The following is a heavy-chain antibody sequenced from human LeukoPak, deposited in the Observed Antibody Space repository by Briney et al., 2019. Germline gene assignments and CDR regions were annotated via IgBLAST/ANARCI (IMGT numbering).Heavy chain of an antibody. CDR3: AIPREGLRNLRAFDY. Sequence: GGSLRLSCAASEFSVGSNYMTWVRQAPGKGLEWVSLIYSGGSTYYADSVKGRFTISRDNSKNALYLQMNSLRAEDTAVYYCAIPREGLRNLRAFDYWGQGTLVTVSS. V-gene: IGHV3-66*01. CDR2: IYSGGST. D-gene: IGHD5-12*01. CDR1: EFSVGSNY. J-gene: IGHJ4*02.